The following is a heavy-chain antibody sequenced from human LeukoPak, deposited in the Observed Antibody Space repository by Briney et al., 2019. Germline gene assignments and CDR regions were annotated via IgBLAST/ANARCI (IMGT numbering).Heavy chain of an antibody. CDR2: IYHSGST. Sequence: SGTLSLTCAVSGGSISSNNWWSWVRQPPGKGLEWIGEIYHSGSTNYNPSLKSRVTISVDTSKNQFSLKLSSVTAADTAVYYCAAARRGWSIDYWGQGTLVTVSS. D-gene: IGHD6-19*01. J-gene: IGHJ4*02. V-gene: IGHV4-4*02. CDR1: GGSISSNNW. CDR3: AAARRGWSIDY.